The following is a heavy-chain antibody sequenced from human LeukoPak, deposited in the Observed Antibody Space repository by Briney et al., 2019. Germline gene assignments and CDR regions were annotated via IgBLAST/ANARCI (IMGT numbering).Heavy chain of an antibody. CDR2: ISANAGKP. D-gene: IGHD6-13*01. Sequence: ASVKVSCKASGYTFATYGFCWVRPAPGNGQTGVGWISANAGKPDYAQKFQGRVTMPTDTSTSTAYMELRSLRPDDTAVYYCAKVAGDRMDYWGQGTLLTVSS. V-gene: IGHV1-18*01. CDR3: AKVAGDRMDY. CDR1: GYTFATYG. J-gene: IGHJ4*02.